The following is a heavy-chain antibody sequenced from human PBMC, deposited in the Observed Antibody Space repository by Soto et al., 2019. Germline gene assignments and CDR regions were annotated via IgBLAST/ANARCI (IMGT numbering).Heavy chain of an antibody. CDR2: IYYSGST. D-gene: IGHD3-3*01. CDR1: GGYISAYY. Sequence: SQTLSLTCSVSGGYISAYYWSWIRQPPGKGLEWIGHIYYSGSTDYNSSLKSRATISVDSTKNQFSLRLTSVTAADTAVYYCASQGDGCDFWSGYYYYYGMDVWGQGTTVTVSS. J-gene: IGHJ6*02. CDR3: ASQGDGCDFWSGYYYYYGMDV. V-gene: IGHV4-59*01.